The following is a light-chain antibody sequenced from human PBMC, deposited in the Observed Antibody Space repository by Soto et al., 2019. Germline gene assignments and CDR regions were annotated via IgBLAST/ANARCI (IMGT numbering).Light chain of an antibody. J-gene: IGKJ1*01. CDR1: QSISSY. CDR2: DAS. V-gene: IGKV1-5*01. Sequence: DIQMTQSPSSLSASVGDRVTITCRASQSISSYLNWYQQKPGKAPKLLIYDASSLESGVPSRFSGSGSGTEFTLTINSLQPDDFATYYCQQYNSYWTFGQGTKV. CDR3: QQYNSYWT.